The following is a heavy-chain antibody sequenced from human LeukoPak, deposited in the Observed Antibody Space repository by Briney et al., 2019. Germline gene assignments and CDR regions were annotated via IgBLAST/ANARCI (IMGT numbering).Heavy chain of an antibody. Sequence: PGGSLRLSCAASGFTFNTYGMNWLRQAPGKGLEWVSYISSSSSTIYYADSVKGRFTISRDNAKNSLYLQMNSLRAEDTAVYSCARDYSSSSGKHAFDIWGQGTMVTVSS. J-gene: IGHJ3*02. CDR1: GFTFNTYG. D-gene: IGHD6-13*01. CDR2: ISSSSSTI. CDR3: ARDYSSSSGKHAFDI. V-gene: IGHV3-48*01.